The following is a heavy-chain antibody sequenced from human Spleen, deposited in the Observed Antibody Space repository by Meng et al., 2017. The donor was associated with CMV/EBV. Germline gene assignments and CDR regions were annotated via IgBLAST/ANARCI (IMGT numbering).Heavy chain of an antibody. CDR3: TTLTADSSGWYPA. CDR2: IDPEDGET. J-gene: IGHJ5*02. V-gene: IGHV1-24*01. CDR1: GYNLSELS. D-gene: IGHD6-19*01. Sequence: QVQLVQSGAEVKEPGAAMKVSCKVSGYNLSELSMHWVRQAPGKGLEWMGGIDPEDGETIYAQKFRGRVTVTEDTSTDTAYMELSSLRSEDTAVYYCTTLTADSSGWYPAWGQGTLVTVSS.